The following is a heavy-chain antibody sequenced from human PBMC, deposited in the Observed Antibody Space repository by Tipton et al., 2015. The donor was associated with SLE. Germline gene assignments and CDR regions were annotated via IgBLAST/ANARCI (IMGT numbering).Heavy chain of an antibody. D-gene: IGHD4-23*01. Sequence: SLRLSCAASGFTFSDSWMSWVRQAPGKGLEWVANIKEDGSDKNYVDFVKGRFTISRDNAKNSLYLQMSSLRVEDTALYYCARRGNLGSWGQGAPVIVSS. V-gene: IGHV3-7*01. CDR3: ARRGNLGS. J-gene: IGHJ5*02. CDR1: GFTFSDSW. CDR2: IKEDGSDK.